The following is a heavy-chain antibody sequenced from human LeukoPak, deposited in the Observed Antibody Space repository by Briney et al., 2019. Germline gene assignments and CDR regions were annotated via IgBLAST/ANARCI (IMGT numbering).Heavy chain of an antibody. Sequence: SETLSLTCTVSGGSISTGSSYWGWIRQPPGKGLEWIGNIYYSGSTYYNTFLKSRVTISIDTSKNQFSLKLTSLTAADTAVYYCASKPTIFGVVNTYFDYWGQGTLVTVSS. CDR2: IYYSGST. CDR1: GGSISTGSSY. V-gene: IGHV4-39*07. D-gene: IGHD3-3*01. CDR3: ASKPTIFGVVNTYFDY. J-gene: IGHJ4*02.